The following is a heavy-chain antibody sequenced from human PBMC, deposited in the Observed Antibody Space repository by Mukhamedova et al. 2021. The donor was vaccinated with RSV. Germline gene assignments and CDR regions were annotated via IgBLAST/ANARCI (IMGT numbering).Heavy chain of an antibody. CDR3: ARGGYSGGWYIDY. J-gene: IGHJ4*02. Sequence: GLEWVGWITTYNGNTNYAPKFQGRVTMTTHTSTSTAYMELRSLRSDDTAVYYCARGGYSGGWYIDYWGRGTLVTVSS. D-gene: IGHD6-19*01. V-gene: IGHV1-18*01. CDR2: ITTYNGNT.